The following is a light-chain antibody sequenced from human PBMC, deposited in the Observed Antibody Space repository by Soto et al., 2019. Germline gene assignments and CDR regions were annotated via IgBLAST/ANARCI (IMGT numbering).Light chain of an antibody. CDR2: DVS. Sequence: HCVLTQPASVSGSPVQSITISCTGTSSDVGGYNYVSWYQQHPGKAPKLMIYDVSNRPSGVSNRFSGSKSGNTASLTISGLQAEDEADYYCSSYTSSSTPYVFGTGTKVTVL. CDR3: SSYTSSSTPYV. V-gene: IGLV2-14*01. J-gene: IGLJ1*01. CDR1: SSDVGGYNY.